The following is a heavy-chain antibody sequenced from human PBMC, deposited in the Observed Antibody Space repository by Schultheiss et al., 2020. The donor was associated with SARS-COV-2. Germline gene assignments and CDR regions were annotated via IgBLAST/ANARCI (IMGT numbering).Heavy chain of an antibody. Sequence: SETLSLTCTVSGGSVSSGSYYWSWIRQPPGKGLEWIGYIYYSGSTNYNPSLKSRVTISVDTSKNQFSLKLSSVTAADTAVYYCARTGRSIRGYSYGFDYWGQGTLVTVSS. CDR3: ARTGRSIRGYSYGFDY. D-gene: IGHD5-18*01. CDR1: GGSVSSGSYY. J-gene: IGHJ4*02. CDR2: IYYSGST. V-gene: IGHV4-61*01.